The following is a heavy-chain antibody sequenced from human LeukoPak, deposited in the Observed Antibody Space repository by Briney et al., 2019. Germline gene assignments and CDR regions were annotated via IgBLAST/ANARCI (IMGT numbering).Heavy chain of an antibody. CDR1: GYTFTSYA. CDR3: ARRSGWYYYYGMDV. V-gene: IGHV7-4-1*02. D-gene: IGHD6-19*01. J-gene: IGHJ6*02. CDR2: INTNTGNP. Sequence: ASVEVSCKASGYTFTSYAMNWVRQAPGQGLEWMGWINTNTGNPTYAQGFTGRFVFSLDTSVSTAYLQISSLKAEDTAVYYCARRSGWYYYYGMDVWGQGTTVTVSS.